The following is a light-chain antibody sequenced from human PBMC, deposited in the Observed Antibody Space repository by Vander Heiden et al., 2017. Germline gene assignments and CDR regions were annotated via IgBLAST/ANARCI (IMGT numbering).Light chain of an antibody. CDR1: SIDVGSYDL. CDR2: EVS. J-gene: IGLJ3*02. CDR3: CSYAGSSTFV. Sequence: SALPQPASVSGSPGQSIHISCTGTSIDVGSYDLVSWYQQHPGKAPKLMIYEVSKRPSGVSNRFSGSKSGNTASLTISGLQAEDEADYYCCSYAGSSTFVFGGGTKLTVL. V-gene: IGLV2-23*02.